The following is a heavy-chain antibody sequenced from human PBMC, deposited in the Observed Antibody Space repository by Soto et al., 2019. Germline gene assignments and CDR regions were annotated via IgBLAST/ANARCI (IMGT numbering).Heavy chain of an antibody. Sequence: SETLSLTCTVSGGSISSYYWSWVRQPPGKGLEWIGYIYYSGSTNYNPSLKSRVTISVDTSKNQFSLKLSSVTAADTAVYSCGRGGPAGGGSSQGLDVWAQGTTVTAPS. D-gene: IGHD1-26*01. CDR1: GGSISSYY. CDR2: IYYSGST. V-gene: IGHV4-59*01. J-gene: IGHJ6*02. CDR3: GRGGPAGGGSSQGLDV.